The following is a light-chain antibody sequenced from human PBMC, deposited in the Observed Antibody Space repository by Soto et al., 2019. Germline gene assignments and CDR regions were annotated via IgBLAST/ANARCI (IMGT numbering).Light chain of an antibody. CDR2: DAS. Sequence: EIVVTQSPATLSVSPGERATLSCRASQSVSSNLALYQQKPGQAPRLLIYDASTRATGIPARFSGSGSGTEFTLTISSLQSEDFAVYYCQQHTNWPPITFGQGTRLEIK. CDR3: QQHTNWPPIT. J-gene: IGKJ5*01. CDR1: QSVSSN. V-gene: IGKV3-15*01.